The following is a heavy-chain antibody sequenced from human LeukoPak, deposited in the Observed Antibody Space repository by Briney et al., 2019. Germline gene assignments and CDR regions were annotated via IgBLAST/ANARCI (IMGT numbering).Heavy chain of an antibody. CDR3: ARGSGVLADPFDY. CDR1: GFTFSSYE. D-gene: IGHD3-10*01. V-gene: IGHV3-48*03. J-gene: IGHJ4*02. CDR2: ISSSGSTI. Sequence: PGGSLRLSCAASGFTFSSYEMNWVRQAPGKGLEWVSYISSSGSTIYYADSVKGRFTISRDNAKNSLYLQMNSLRAEDTAVYYCARGSGVLADPFDYWGQGTLVTVSS.